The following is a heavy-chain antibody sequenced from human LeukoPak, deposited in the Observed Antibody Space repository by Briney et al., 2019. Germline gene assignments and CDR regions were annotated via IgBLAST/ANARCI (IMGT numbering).Heavy chain of an antibody. D-gene: IGHD3-22*01. CDR2: IYSGGSA. CDR3: ARETTYYYDSGGYWRPQGVDP. CDR1: GFTVSSNY. Sequence: GGSLRLSCAASGFTVSSNYMSWVRQAPGKGLEWVSVIYSGGSAYYADSVKGRFTISRDNSKNTLYLQMNSLRAEDTAVYYCARETTYYYDSGGYWRPQGVDPWGQGTLVTVSS. V-gene: IGHV3-53*01. J-gene: IGHJ5*02.